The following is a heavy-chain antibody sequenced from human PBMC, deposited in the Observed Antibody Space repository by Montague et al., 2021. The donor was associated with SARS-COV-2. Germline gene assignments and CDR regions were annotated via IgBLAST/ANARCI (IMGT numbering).Heavy chain of an antibody. J-gene: IGHJ5*02. CDR2: INSNGGT. CDR1: GGSISSNF. CDR3: ARATSVRGAVSWFDP. Sequence: SETLSLTCTVSGGSISSNFWSFIRHPPGKGLEWIGYINSNGGTNDNPSLRSRLTMSVDTSKNQFSLQLRSMTPADTAVYFCARATSVRGAVSWFDPWGQGILVTVSS. V-gene: IGHV4-59*01. D-gene: IGHD3-10*01.